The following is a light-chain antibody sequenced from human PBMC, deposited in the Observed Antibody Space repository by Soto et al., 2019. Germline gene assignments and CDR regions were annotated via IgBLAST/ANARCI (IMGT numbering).Light chain of an antibody. CDR2: DVT. V-gene: IGLV2-11*01. CDR3: CSHAGSYTWV. CDR1: SSDVGDYNY. J-gene: IGLJ3*02. Sequence: QSALTQPRSVSGSPGQSVTISCTRTSSDVGDYNYVSWYQHHPGKGPKLIIYDVTKRPSGVPDRFSGSKSGNTASLTISGLQAEDEADYYCCSHAGSYTWVFGGGTKLTVL.